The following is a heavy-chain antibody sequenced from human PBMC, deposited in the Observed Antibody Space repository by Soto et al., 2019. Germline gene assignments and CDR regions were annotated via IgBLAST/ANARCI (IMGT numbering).Heavy chain of an antibody. V-gene: IGHV3-23*01. CDR2: ISGSGGST. Sequence: PGGSLRLSCAASGFTFGIYAMSWVRQAPGKGLEWVSAISGSGGSTYYADSVKGRFTISRDNSKNTLYLQMNSLRAEDTAVYYCAKDGAAAGYYYYGMDVWGQGTTVTVSS. CDR1: GFTFGIYA. J-gene: IGHJ6*02. CDR3: AKDGAAAGYYYYGMDV. D-gene: IGHD6-13*01.